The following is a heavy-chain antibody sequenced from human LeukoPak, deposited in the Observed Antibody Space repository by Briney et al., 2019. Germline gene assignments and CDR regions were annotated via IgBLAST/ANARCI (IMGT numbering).Heavy chain of an antibody. V-gene: IGHV1-18*01. Sequence: ASVKVSYKASGYTSTNHSICWGQQAPGQGLEWMGWISAYNGNTNYAQKLQGRVTMTTDTSTSTAYMELRSLRCDGTGPSICARYTEFDYWGQGTLVTVSS. CDR2: ISAYNGNT. CDR3: ARYTEFDY. CDR1: GYTSTNHS. J-gene: IGHJ4*02.